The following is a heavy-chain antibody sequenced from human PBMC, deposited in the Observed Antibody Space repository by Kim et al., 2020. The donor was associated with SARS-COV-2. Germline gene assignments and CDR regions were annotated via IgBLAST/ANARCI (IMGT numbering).Heavy chain of an antibody. CDR2: IKSVSEGGTV. J-gene: IGHJ6*02. D-gene: IGHD6-13*01. V-gene: IGHV3-15*01. Sequence: GGSLRLSCVASGFIFGHAWMSWVRQAPGKGLEWVGRIKSVSEGGTVDYAAPVKGRFTISRDDSRKTLYLQINSLKTEDTAVYYCGRGQYRSSELGENFYGMDGGRRGTAATVS. CDR3: GRGQYRSSELGENFYGMDG. CDR1: GFIFGHAW.